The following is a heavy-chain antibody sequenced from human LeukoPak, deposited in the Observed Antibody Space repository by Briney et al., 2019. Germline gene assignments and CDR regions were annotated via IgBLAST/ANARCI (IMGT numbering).Heavy chain of an antibody. Sequence: SQTLSLTCTVSGGSISSGSYYWCWIRQPAGKGLEWIGRIYTSGSTNYNPSLKSRVTISVDTSKNQFSLKLSSVTAADTAVYYCARNDGGLVDYWCERTPGTVSS. CDR3: ARNDGGLVDY. CDR2: IYTSGST. V-gene: IGHV4-61*02. J-gene: IGHJ4*02. CDR1: GGSISSGSYY. D-gene: IGHD4-23*01.